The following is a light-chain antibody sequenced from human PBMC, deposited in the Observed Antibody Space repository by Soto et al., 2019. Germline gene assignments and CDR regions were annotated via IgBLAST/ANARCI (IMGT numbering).Light chain of an antibody. CDR1: QNVDSY. V-gene: IGKV3-11*01. Sequence: EIVLTQSPATLSLSPGDRATLSCRASQNVDSYLAWYQQKPGQAPRLLIHDISERATGIPARFSGSGSGTDFTLTISSLEPEDFAVYYCQQRRSWPRTFGQGTKVEIK. CDR2: DIS. J-gene: IGKJ1*01. CDR3: QQRRSWPRT.